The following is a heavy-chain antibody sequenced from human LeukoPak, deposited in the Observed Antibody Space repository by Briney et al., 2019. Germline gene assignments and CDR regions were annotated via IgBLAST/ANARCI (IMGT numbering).Heavy chain of an antibody. V-gene: IGHV3-20*04. CDR1: GFTFSSYW. D-gene: IGHD5-18*01. J-gene: IGHJ4*02. CDR3: AREGYSYGYYYFDY. CDR2: INWNGGST. Sequence: PGGYLRLSCEASGFTFSSYWMHWVRQAPGKGLEWVSGINWNGGSTGYADSVKGRFTISRDNAKNSLYLQMNSLRAEDTALYYCAREGYSYGYYYFDYWGQGTLVTVSS.